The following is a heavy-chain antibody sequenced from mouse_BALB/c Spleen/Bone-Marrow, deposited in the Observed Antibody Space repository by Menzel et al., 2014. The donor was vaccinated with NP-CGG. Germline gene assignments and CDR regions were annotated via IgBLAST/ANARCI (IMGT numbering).Heavy chain of an antibody. Sequence: EVQLQQSGPALETPGASVKISCKASGYSFTGYNMNWVKQSDGRSHEWIGNIDPYYGGTSYNQKFRGKATLTVDKSSSTAYMQLTSLTSEDSAVYYCARNHFGSNSLGYWGQGTLVTVSA. V-gene: IGHV1S135*01. CDR3: ARNHFGSNSLGY. J-gene: IGHJ3*01. CDR1: GYSFTGYN. CDR2: IDPYYGGT. D-gene: IGHD1-1*01.